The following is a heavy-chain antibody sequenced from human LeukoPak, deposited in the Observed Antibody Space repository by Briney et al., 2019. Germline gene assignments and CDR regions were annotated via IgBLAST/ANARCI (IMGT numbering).Heavy chain of an antibody. CDR1: GFTFSSYW. J-gene: IGHJ6*02. D-gene: IGHD2-21*01. CDR3: ARCGGDCYPFGMDV. Sequence: TGGSLRLSCAASGFTFSSYWMHWVRQGPGKGLVWVARITSDGGRTRYADSVKGRFTISRDNAKNTLLLQMNSLRVEDTAVYYCARCGGDCYPFGMDVWGQGTTVTVSS. V-gene: IGHV3-74*01. CDR2: ITSDGGRT.